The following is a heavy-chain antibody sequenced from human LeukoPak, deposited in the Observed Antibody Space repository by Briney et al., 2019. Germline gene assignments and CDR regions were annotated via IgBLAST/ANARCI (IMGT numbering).Heavy chain of an antibody. D-gene: IGHD3-9*01. CDR3: ARRALGRYFDWLGAFDI. CDR1: GYTFTSYY. CDR2: INPSGGST. V-gene: IGHV1-46*01. J-gene: IGHJ3*02. Sequence: ASVKVSCKASGYTFTSYYMHWVRQAPGQGLEWMAIINPSGGSTNYAQKFQGRVTITADKATSTAYMELSSLRSEDTAVYYCARRALGRYFDWLGAFDIWGQGTMVTVSS.